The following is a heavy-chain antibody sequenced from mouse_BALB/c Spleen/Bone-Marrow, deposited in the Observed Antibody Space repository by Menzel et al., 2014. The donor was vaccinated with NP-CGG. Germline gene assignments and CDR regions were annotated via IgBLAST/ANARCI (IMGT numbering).Heavy chain of an antibody. CDR3: ARKYGDY. V-gene: IGHV1-80*01. CDR2: IYPGDGET. Sequence: QVQLQQSGAELVRPGSSVKISCKASGYPFSSYWMNWVKQRPGQGLEWIGQIYPGDGETNYNGKFKGNATLTADKSSSTAYMQLISRTSEDSAVYFCARKYGDYWGQGTTLTVSS. J-gene: IGHJ2*01. D-gene: IGHD2-10*02. CDR1: GYPFSSYW.